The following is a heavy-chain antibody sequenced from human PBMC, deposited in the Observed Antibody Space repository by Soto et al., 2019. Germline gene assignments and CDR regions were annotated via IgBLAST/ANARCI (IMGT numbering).Heavy chain of an antibody. CDR3: AREADFASSGYVLDY. Sequence: GGSLRLSCAASGFTLNRYSMNWVRQAPGKGLEWVSSVTSSSSSMLYADSVKGRFTISRDDAKDSLFLQMNSLRADDTAVYYCAREADFASSGYVLDYWGQGTLVTVSS. CDR2: VTSSSSSM. D-gene: IGHD3-22*01. V-gene: IGHV3-21*01. J-gene: IGHJ4*02. CDR1: GFTLNRYS.